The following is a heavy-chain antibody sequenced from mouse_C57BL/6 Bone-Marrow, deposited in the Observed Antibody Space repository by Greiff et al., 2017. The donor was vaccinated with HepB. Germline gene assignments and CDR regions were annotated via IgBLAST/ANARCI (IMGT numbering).Heavy chain of an antibody. V-gene: IGHV1-7*01. D-gene: IGHD2-2*01. CDR3: ARFVWLRAMDY. J-gene: IGHJ4*01. Sequence: VQLQQSGAELAKPGASVKLSCKASGYTFTSYWLHWVKQRPGQGLEWIGYIKPSSGYNKYNQKVKDKATLTADKSSSTAYMQLSSLTYEDSAVYYCARFVWLRAMDYWGQGTSVTVSS. CDR1: GYTFTSYW. CDR2: IKPSSGYN.